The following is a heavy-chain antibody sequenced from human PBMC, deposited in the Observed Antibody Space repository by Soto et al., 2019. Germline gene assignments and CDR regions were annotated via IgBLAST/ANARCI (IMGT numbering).Heavy chain of an antibody. CDR2: INHSGST. V-gene: IGHV4-34*01. J-gene: IGHJ4*02. CDR3: ARGMRYHGSGSYYSNFDY. D-gene: IGHD3-10*01. Sequence: SETLSLTCAVYGGSFSGYYWSWIRQPPGKGLEWIGEINHSGSTNYNPSLKSRVTISVDTSKNQFSLKLSSGTAADTAVYYCARGMRYHGSGSYYSNFDYWGQGTLVTVSS. CDR1: GGSFSGYY.